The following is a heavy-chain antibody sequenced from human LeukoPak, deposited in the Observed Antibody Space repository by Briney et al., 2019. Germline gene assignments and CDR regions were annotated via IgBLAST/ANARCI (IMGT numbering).Heavy chain of an antibody. CDR1: GGSISSYY. CDR2: IYYSGGT. CDR3: ARAITRNYYDSSGYYSPTAHHDAFDI. D-gene: IGHD3-22*01. V-gene: IGHV4-59*01. Sequence: SETLSLTCTVSGGSISSYYWSWIRQPPGKGLEWIGYIYYSGGTNYNPSLKTRVHITVDTPNNQFSLKLSSVTAAATAVYYCARAITRNYYDSSGYYSPTAHHDAFDIWGQGTMVTVSS. J-gene: IGHJ3*02.